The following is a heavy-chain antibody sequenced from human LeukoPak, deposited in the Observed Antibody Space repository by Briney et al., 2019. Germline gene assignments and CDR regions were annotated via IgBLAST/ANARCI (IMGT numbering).Heavy chain of an antibody. J-gene: IGHJ3*02. CDR3: AKVPNYGGKRSDAFDI. D-gene: IGHD4-23*01. V-gene: IGHV3-23*01. CDR2: ISGSGGST. CDR1: GFTFSSYA. Sequence: GGSLRLSCAASGFTFSSYAMSWVRQAPGKGLEWVSAISGSGGSTYYADSVKGRFTISRDNSKNTLYLQMNSLRGEDTAVYYCAKVPNYGGKRSDAFDIWGQGTMVTVSS.